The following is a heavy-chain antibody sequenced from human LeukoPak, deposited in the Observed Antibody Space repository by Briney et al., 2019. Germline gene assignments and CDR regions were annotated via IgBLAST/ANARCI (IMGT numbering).Heavy chain of an antibody. V-gene: IGHV3-7*01. CDR2: MKKDGSET. D-gene: IGHD3-10*01. CDR3: GRHRSGSGTYFIDY. Sequence: GGSLRLSCVVSGFTFSSYSMIWVRQAPGKGLQWVANMKKDGSETKYVESVKGRFTISRDNAKNSPYLQMNSLRAEDTAVYYCGRHRSGSGTYFIDYWGQGTLVSVSS. CDR1: GFTFSSYS. J-gene: IGHJ4*02.